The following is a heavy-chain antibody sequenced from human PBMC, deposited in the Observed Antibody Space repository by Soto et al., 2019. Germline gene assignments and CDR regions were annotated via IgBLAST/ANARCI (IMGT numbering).Heavy chain of an antibody. V-gene: IGHV4-59*01. Sequence: SETLSLTCTVSGGSISSYYWSWIRQPPGKGLEWIGYIYYSGSTNYNPSLKSRVTISVDTSKNQFSLKLSSVTAADTAVYYCARGSKGHSSSWYLEWWFDPWGQGTLVTVSS. CDR1: GGSISSYY. D-gene: IGHD6-13*01. CDR2: IYYSGST. CDR3: ARGSKGHSSSWYLEWWFDP. J-gene: IGHJ5*02.